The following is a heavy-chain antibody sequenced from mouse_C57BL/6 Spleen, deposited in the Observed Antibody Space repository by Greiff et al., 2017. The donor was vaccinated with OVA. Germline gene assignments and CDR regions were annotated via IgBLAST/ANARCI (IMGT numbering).Heavy chain of an antibody. Sequence: DVMLVESGGGLVQPGGSLSLSCAASGFTFTDYYMSWVRQPPGKALEWLGFIRHKANGYTTEYSASVKGRFTISRDNSQSILYRQTNALRAEDSATYYGARYTGTGFDYWGQGTTLTVSS. CDR3: ARYTGTGFDY. J-gene: IGHJ2*01. V-gene: IGHV7-3*01. D-gene: IGHD3-3*01. CDR2: IRHKANGYTT. CDR1: GFTFTDYY.